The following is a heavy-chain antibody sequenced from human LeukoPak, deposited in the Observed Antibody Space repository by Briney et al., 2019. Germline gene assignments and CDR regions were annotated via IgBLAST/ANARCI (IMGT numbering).Heavy chain of an antibody. CDR3: ARAQEREPYWFDP. V-gene: IGHV4-34*01. J-gene: IGHJ5*02. D-gene: IGHD1-26*01. Sequence: SETLSLTCAVYGGSFSGYYWSWIRQPPGKGLEWIGEINHSGSTNYNPSLKSRVTISVDASKNQFSLKLSSVTAADTAVYYCARAQEREPYWFDPWGQGTLVTVSS. CDR2: INHSGST. CDR1: GGSFSGYY.